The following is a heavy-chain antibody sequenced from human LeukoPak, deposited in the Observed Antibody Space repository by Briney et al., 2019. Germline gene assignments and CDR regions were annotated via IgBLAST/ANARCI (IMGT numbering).Heavy chain of an antibody. V-gene: IGHV1-2*02. Sequence: ASVKVSCKASGHTFTGYYMHWVRQAPGQGLEWMGWINPNSGGTNYAQKFQGRATMTRDTSISTAYMELSRLRSDDTAVYYCARDGAAAGTDYFDYWGQGTLVTVSS. CDR3: ARDGAAAGTDYFDY. CDR2: INPNSGGT. D-gene: IGHD6-13*01. J-gene: IGHJ4*02. CDR1: GHTFTGYY.